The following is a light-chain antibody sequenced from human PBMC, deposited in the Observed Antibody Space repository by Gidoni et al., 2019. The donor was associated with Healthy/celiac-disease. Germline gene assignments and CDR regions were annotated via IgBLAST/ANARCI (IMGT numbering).Light chain of an antibody. CDR3: QQYGSSPWT. Sequence: IVLTQSPGTLSLSPGERATLSCRASQSVSSSYLAWYQQKPGQALRLLIVGASSRATGIPDRFSGSGSGTDFTLTISRLEPEDFEVYYCQQYGSSPWTFGQGTKVEIK. CDR2: GAS. J-gene: IGKJ1*01. CDR1: QSVSSSY. V-gene: IGKV3-20*01.